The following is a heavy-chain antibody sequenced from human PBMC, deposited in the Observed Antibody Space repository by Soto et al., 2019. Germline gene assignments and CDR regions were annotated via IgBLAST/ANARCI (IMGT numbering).Heavy chain of an antibody. V-gene: IGHV3-11*01. CDR1: GFSFSDYY. CDR2: ISSGGSTI. Sequence: GGTLRLSCAASGFSFSDYYMSWNRQAPGQGLEWVSYISSGGSTIYYADSVKGRFTISRDNAKNSLYLQMNSLRAEDTAVYYCARDNRTTITPTLGWFDPSGKGTLVNGS. J-gene: IGHJ5*02. CDR3: ARDNRTTITPTLGWFDP. D-gene: IGHD4-4*01.